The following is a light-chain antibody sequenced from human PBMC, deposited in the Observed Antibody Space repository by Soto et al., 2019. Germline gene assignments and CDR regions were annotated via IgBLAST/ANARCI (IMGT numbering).Light chain of an antibody. CDR1: QSRGSNF. CDR3: QLYGISPH. V-gene: IGKV3-20*01. J-gene: IGKJ5*01. CDR2: ASS. Sequence: EIVITQSPSTLSVSPVERSTLSCKTSQSRGSNFLAWYQHKPGQAPRLLIYASSNRATGIPDRFSGSASGTDFTLTINRLEPEDFAVYYCQLYGISPHFGQGTRLEIK.